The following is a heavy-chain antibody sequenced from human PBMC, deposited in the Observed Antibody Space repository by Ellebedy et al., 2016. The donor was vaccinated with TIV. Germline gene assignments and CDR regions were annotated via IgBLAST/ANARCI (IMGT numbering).Heavy chain of an antibody. Sequence: GESLKISXKGSGYSFTSYWIGWVRQMPGKGLEWMGIIYPGDSDTRYSPSFQGQVTISADKSISTAYLQWSSLKASDTAMYYCARQKYYYGSGSSRPFDYWGQGTLVTVSS. V-gene: IGHV5-51*01. CDR3: ARQKYYYGSGSSRPFDY. D-gene: IGHD3-10*01. CDR1: GYSFTSYW. J-gene: IGHJ4*02. CDR2: IYPGDSDT.